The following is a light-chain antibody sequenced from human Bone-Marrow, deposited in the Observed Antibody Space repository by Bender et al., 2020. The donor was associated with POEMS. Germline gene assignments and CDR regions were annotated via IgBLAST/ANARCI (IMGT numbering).Light chain of an antibody. CDR3: CSHAGNYILV. Sequence: QSALTQPASVSGSPGQSITLSCTGTSSDVGSYNIVSWYQQHPDKAPKLIIYEVSKRPSGTSHRFSGSRSGNTASLTISGLRAEDEADYYCCSHAGNYILVFGSGTKVTVL. CDR2: EVS. CDR1: SSDVGSYNI. V-gene: IGLV2-23*02. J-gene: IGLJ1*01.